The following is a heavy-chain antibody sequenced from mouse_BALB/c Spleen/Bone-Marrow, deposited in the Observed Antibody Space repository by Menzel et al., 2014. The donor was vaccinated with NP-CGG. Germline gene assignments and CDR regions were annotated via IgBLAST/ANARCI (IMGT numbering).Heavy chain of an antibody. D-gene: IGHD1-1*01. V-gene: IGHV1-14*01. CDR1: GYTFTSYV. J-gene: IGHJ3*01. CDR3: ARPYYYGSSGDSWFAY. Sequence: EVQLQQSGPELVKPGASVKISCKASGYTFTSYVMHWVKQKPGQGLEWIGYINPYNDGTKYNEKFKGKATLTSDKSSSTAYMELSSLTSEDSAVYYCARPYYYGSSGDSWFAYWGQGTLVTVSA. CDR2: INPYNDGT.